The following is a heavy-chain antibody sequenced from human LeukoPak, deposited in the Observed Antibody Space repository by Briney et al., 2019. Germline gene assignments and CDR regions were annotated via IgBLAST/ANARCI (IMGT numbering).Heavy chain of an antibody. Sequence: PGGSLRLSCSASGLAVTNAWMNWVRRAPGEGLDWVGRIASKTDGGATDYAAPVKGRFTISRDDSKNTLNLQMNSLKTEDTAVYYCTTGIRGDWGQGTLVTVSS. CDR3: TTGIRGD. CDR2: IASKTDGGAT. J-gene: IGHJ4*02. V-gene: IGHV3-15*07. D-gene: IGHD3-10*01. CDR1: GLAVTNAW.